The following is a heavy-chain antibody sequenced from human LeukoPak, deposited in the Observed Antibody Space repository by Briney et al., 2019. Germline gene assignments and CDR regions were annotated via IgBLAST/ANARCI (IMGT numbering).Heavy chain of an antibody. CDR1: GGSISSYY. J-gene: IGHJ3*02. CDR2: IYYSGST. V-gene: IGHV4-59*01. Sequence: SETLSLTCTVSGGSISSYYWSWIRQPPGKGLEWIGYIYYSGSTNYNPSLKSRVTISVDTSKNQFSLKLSSVTAADTAVYYCARDQSDSSGWFGDAFGIWGQGTMVTVSS. CDR3: ARDQSDSSGWFGDAFGI. D-gene: IGHD6-19*01.